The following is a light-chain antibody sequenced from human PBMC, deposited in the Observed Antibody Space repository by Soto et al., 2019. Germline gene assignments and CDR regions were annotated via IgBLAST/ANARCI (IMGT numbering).Light chain of an antibody. CDR2: GAS. CDR1: QGVTTN. J-gene: IGKJ5*01. CDR3: QQYGNSPIT. V-gene: IGKV3D-15*02. Sequence: EIVMTQSPASPSVSPGGRVTLSLRAGQGVTTNFAWYQQKSGQSPRLLIYGASTRATGIPDRFSGSGSGTDFTLAISRLEPEDFAVYYCQQYGNSPITFGQGTRLEI.